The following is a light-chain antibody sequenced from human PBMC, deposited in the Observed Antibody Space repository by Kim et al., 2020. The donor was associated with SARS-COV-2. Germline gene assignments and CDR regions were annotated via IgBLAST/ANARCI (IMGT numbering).Light chain of an antibody. Sequence: LCQGQRATLSCRDSQSVSGNYLAWYQQKPGQAPRLLIYGTSTRATGIADRFSGSGSGTDFTLTISRLEPEDFAVYYCQQYVSSTGTFGQGTKLEI. CDR3: QQYVSSTGT. V-gene: IGKV3-20*01. CDR2: GTS. CDR1: QSVSGNY. J-gene: IGKJ2*01.